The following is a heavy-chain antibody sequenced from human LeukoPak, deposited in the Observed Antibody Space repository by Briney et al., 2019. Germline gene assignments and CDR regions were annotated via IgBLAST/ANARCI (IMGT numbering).Heavy chain of an antibody. D-gene: IGHD3-10*01. CDR3: ARVGRISGPFDY. J-gene: IGHJ4*02. CDR2: INHSGST. Sequence: PSETLSLTCAVYGGSFSGYYWSWIRQPPGKGLEWIGEINHSGSTNYNPSLKSRVTISVDTSKNQFSLKLSSVTAADTAVYYCARVGRISGPFDYWGQGTLVTVSS. V-gene: IGHV4-34*01. CDR1: GGSFSGYY.